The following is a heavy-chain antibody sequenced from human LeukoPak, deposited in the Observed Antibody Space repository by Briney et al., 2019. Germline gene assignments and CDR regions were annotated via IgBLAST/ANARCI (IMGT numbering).Heavy chain of an antibody. D-gene: IGHD6-19*01. CDR2: INHSGST. CDR1: GGSFSGYY. CDR3: ARVDSSGWSYWYFDL. V-gene: IGHV4-34*01. Sequence: PSETLSLTCAVYGGSFSGYYWSWIRQPPEKGLEWIGEINHSGSTNYNPSLKSRVTISVDTSKNQFSLKLSSVTAADTAVYYCARVDSSGWSYWYFDLWGRGTLVTASS. J-gene: IGHJ2*01.